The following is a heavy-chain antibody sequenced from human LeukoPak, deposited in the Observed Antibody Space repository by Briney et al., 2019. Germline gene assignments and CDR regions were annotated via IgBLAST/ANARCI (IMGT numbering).Heavy chain of an antibody. J-gene: IGHJ4*02. V-gene: IGHV3-7*01. D-gene: IGHD3-22*01. CDR2: IKQDGSEK. CDR1: GFTFSSYD. Sequence: GGALRLSCAASGFTFSSYDMTWVRQAPGKGLEWVANIKQDGSEKYYVDSVKGRFTISRDNAKNSLYLQMNSLRAEDTAVYYCARDSSGYFDYWGQGTLVTVSS. CDR3: ARDSSGYFDY.